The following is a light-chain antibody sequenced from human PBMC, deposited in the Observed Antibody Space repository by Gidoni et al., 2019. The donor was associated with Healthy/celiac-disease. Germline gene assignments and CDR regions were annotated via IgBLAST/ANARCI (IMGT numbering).Light chain of an antibody. CDR2: DVS. CDR1: SSDVGGYNY. CDR3: SSYTSSSTLVV. Sequence: SAIPQPASVYGSPGQSITISCTGTSSDVGGYNYVSWYQQHPGKAPKLMLYDVSNRPSGVSNRFSVSKSGSTASLTISGLQAEDEADYYGSSYTSSSTLVVFGGATKLTVL. J-gene: IGLJ2*01. V-gene: IGLV2-14*01.